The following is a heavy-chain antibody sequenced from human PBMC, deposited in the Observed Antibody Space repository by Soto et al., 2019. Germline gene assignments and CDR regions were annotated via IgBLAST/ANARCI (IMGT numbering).Heavy chain of an antibody. CDR2: IYHSGAT. CDR1: GVSISRGNW. J-gene: IGHJ4*02. CDR3: ASLSGEYGGRIHFDY. Sequence: SETLSLTCTVSGVSISRGNWWSWVRQPPGKGLEGIGEIYHSGATTYNTSLESRDTISLDKPKNQFPLNVNSVPAAETDVYYCASLSGEYGGRIHFDYWGQGTLVTVSS. V-gene: IGHV4-4*02. D-gene: IGHD4-17*01.